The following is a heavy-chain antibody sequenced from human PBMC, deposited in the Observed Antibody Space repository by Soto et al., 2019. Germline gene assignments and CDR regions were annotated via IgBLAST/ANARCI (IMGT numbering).Heavy chain of an antibody. CDR3: ACYFDWAHY. D-gene: IGHD3-9*01. CDR1: GGSISSYY. V-gene: IGHV4-59*06. Sequence: SETLSLTXTVSGGSISSYYWSWIRQHPGKGLEWIGYIYYSGSTYYNPSLKSRVTISVDTSKNQFSLKLSSVTTADTAVYYCACYFDWAHYWGQGTLVTVSS. J-gene: IGHJ4*02. CDR2: IYYSGST.